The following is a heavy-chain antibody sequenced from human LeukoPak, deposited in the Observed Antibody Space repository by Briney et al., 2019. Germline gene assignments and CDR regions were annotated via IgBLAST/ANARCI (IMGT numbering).Heavy chain of an antibody. V-gene: IGHV4-39*07. CDR2: IYYSGST. Sequence: SETLSLTCTVSGGSISSGSYYWGWIRQPPGKGLEWIGTIYYSGSTYYNPSLKSRVTISLDTSENQFSLKLSSVTAADTAVYYCTSGAPSSSWPYYYYYMDVWGKGTTVTVSS. CDR1: GGSISSGSYY. D-gene: IGHD6-13*01. CDR3: TSGAPSSSWPYYYYYMDV. J-gene: IGHJ6*03.